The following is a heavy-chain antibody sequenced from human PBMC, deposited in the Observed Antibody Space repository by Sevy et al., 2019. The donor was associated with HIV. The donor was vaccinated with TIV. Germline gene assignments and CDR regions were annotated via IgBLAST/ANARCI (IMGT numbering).Heavy chain of an antibody. CDR3: ARDAARVIVPTAGFDS. D-gene: IGHD1-1*01. CDR2: IWYDGGTE. Sequence: GGSLRLSCVASGFTFRSFSMHWVRQAPGNGLEWVAAIWYDGGTERYADSVQGRFTISRDNSKKTLHLQMNSLRAEDTALYYCARDAARVIVPTAGFDSSGQGTLVTVSS. CDR1: GFTFRSFS. J-gene: IGHJ5*01. V-gene: IGHV3-33*01.